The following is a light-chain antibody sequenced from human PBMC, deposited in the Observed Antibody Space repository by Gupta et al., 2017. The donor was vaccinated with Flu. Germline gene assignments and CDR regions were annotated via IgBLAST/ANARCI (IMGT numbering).Light chain of an antibody. CDR1: RSVLYNSNNKNY. CDR3: QQYYATASWT. Sequence: DIVMTQSPDSLAVSPGERATINCRSSRSVLYNSNNKNYLAWYQQKPGQPPQLLIYWASTRESGVPDRFSGSGSGTDFTLTISSLQAEDVAVYYCQQYYATASWTFGQGTKVEIK. J-gene: IGKJ1*01. V-gene: IGKV4-1*01. CDR2: WAS.